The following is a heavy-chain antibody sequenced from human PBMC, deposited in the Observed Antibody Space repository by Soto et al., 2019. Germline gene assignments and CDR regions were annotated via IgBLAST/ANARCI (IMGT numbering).Heavy chain of an antibody. CDR3: VNTPPPITIFGVANGVDY. CDR2: ISGSGGST. CDR1: GFTFSSYA. D-gene: IGHD3-3*01. V-gene: IGHV3-23*01. Sequence: GGSLRLSCAASGFTFSSYAMSWVRQAPGKGLEWVSAISGSGGSTYYADSVKGRFTISRDNSKNTLYLQMNSLRAEDTAVYYCVNTPPPITIFGVANGVDYWGQGTLVTVSS. J-gene: IGHJ4*02.